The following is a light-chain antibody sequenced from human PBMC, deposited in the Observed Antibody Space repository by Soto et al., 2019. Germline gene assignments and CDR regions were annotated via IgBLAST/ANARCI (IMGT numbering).Light chain of an antibody. CDR2: GAS. V-gene: IGKV3-15*01. CDR3: QQYGSSPLT. Sequence: EIVMTQSPATLSVSPGERATLSCGASQSVSSDLAWYHQKTGQAPRLLIYGASTRATGIPARFSGSGYGTDFNLTISRLETEDFAVYYCQQYGSSPLTFGQGTRLEIK. J-gene: IGKJ5*01. CDR1: QSVSSD.